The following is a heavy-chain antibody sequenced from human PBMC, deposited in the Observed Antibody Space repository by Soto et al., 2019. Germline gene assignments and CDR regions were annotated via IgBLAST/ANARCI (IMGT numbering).Heavy chain of an antibody. V-gene: IGHV2-5*02. D-gene: IGHD3-16*01. CDR1: GLSLSSGGVA. Sequence: SGPMLVNPTQTLTLTCTVSGLSLSSGGVAVGWIRQPPGKALEWLALIYWDDDKRYFPSLRSRTTITKDTSKNQVVLTMTNMDPVDTATYYCALQGGGGDLRSSDAFDIWGQGSMVTVSS. CDR3: ALQGGGGDLRSSDAFDI. CDR2: IYWDDDK. J-gene: IGHJ3*02.